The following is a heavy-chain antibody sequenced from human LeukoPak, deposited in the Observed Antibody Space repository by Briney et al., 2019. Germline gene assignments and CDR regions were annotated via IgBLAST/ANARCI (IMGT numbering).Heavy chain of an antibody. Sequence: GGSLRLSCAASGFTFSSYSMNWVRQAPGKGLEWVSYSSSSSSTIYYADSVKGRFTISRDNAKNSLYLQMNSLGAEDTAVYYCARVVSRADYGDSRYYYYDYGMDVWGQGTTVTVSS. CDR3: ARVVSRADYGDSRYYYYDYGMDV. CDR1: GFTFSSYS. J-gene: IGHJ6*02. V-gene: IGHV3-48*01. D-gene: IGHD4-17*01. CDR2: SSSSSSTI.